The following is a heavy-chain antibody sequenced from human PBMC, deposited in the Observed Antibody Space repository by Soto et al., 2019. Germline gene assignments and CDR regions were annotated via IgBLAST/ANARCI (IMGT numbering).Heavy chain of an antibody. CDR3: ARDPIVYSSSYNWFDP. CDR1: GFTFSSYE. D-gene: IGHD6-13*01. V-gene: IGHV3-48*03. J-gene: IGHJ5*02. Sequence: EVQLVESGGGLVQPGGSLRLSCAASGFTFSSYEMNWVRQAPGKGLEWVSYISSSGSTIYYADSVKGRFTISRDNAKNSLYLQMNSLRAEDTAVYYCARDPIVYSSSYNWFDPWGQGTLVTVSS. CDR2: ISSSGSTI.